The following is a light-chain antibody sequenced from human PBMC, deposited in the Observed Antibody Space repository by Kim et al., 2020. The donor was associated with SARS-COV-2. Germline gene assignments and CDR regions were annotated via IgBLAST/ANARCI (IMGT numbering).Light chain of an antibody. Sequence: DIQMTQSPSSLSASVGDRATITCRASQSISIYLNWYQQKPGRAPKLLIYAASSLQTGVPSRFSGIASGTDFTLTITSLQPEDFATYYCQQSYTAPYTFGQGTKLEI. J-gene: IGKJ2*01. CDR3: QQSYTAPYT. V-gene: IGKV1-39*01. CDR2: AAS. CDR1: QSISIY.